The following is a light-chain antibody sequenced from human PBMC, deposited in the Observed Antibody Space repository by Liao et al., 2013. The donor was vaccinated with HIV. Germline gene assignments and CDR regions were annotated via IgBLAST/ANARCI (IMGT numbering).Light chain of an antibody. J-gene: IGLJ1*01. Sequence: SYVLTQPPSVSVAPGKTARITCGGNNIAAKSVHWYQQKPGQAPVLVIYSDTDRPSGIPERFSASNSGNTATLTISRVEAGDEADYYCQAWDSSFYVFGTGTKVTVL. CDR1: NIAAKS. CDR3: QAWDSSFYV. V-gene: IGLV3-21*01. CDR2: SDT.